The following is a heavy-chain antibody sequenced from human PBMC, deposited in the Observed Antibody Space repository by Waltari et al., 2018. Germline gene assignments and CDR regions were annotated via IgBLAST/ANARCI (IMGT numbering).Heavy chain of an antibody. CDR3: ARPHDAWSGYYNSYQYYGLDV. V-gene: IGHV1-24*01. D-gene: IGHD3-3*01. Sequence: QVQLVQSGAEVKKPGASVKVSCKVSGYTLTELSMHWVRQAPGKGLEWMGGFDPEDGETIYAQKFQGRVTMTEDTSTDTAYMELSSLRSEDTAIYYCARPHDAWSGYYNSYQYYGLDVWGQGTTVTVSS. CDR1: GYTLTELS. J-gene: IGHJ6*02. CDR2: FDPEDGET.